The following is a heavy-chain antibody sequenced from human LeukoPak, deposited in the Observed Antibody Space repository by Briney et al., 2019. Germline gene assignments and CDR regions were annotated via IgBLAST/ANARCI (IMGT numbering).Heavy chain of an antibody. CDR1: GYTFTSYA. CDR2: INPNSGGT. Sequence: ASVKVSCKASGYTFTSYAMNWVRQAPGQGLEWMGWINPNSGGTNYAQKFQGRVTMTRDTSISTAYMELSRLRSDDTAVYYCARGTIGYSYGNNWFDPWGQGTLVTVSS. CDR3: ARGTIGYSYGNNWFDP. V-gene: IGHV1-2*02. J-gene: IGHJ5*02. D-gene: IGHD5-18*01.